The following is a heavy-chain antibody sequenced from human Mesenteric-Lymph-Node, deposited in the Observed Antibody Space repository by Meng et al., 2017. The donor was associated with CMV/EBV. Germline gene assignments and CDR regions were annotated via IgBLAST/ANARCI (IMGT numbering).Heavy chain of an antibody. D-gene: IGHD2-2*01. CDR1: GYSFSIYW. CDR2: IYPGDSDT. J-gene: IGHJ4*02. V-gene: IGHV5-51*01. CDR3: ARQYCSSTNCYYFDY. Sequence: GGSLRLSCKGSGYSFSIYWIGWVRQMPGKGLEWMGIIYPGDSDTRYSPSFQGQVTISADKSISTAYLQWSSLKASDTAIYYCARQYCSSTNCYYFDYWGQGTLVTVSS.